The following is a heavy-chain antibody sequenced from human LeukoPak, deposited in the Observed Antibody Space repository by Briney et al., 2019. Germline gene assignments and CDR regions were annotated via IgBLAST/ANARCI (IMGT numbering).Heavy chain of an antibody. D-gene: IGHD3-3*01. J-gene: IGHJ4*02. CDR3: ATDRGWRTSGYYLYYFEY. V-gene: IGHV3-53*01. CDR1: GFTVSAHY. CDR2: LYTGGDT. Sequence: GGSLRLSCAVSGFTVSAHYMSWVRQAPGKGLECVSFLYTGGDTYYADSVKGRFTISRDNSKNTLYLQMNSLRAEDTAVYYCATDRGWRTSGYYLYYFEYWGQGTLVTFSS.